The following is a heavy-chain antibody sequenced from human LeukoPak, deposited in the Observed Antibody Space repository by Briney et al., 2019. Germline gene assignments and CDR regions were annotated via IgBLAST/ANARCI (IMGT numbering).Heavy chain of an antibody. CDR3: ARDKITGATFFDY. V-gene: IGHV3-7*01. D-gene: IGHD1-26*01. J-gene: IGHJ4*02. CDR1: GFSFSTYW. CDR2: MRQDGGEI. Sequence: PGRPLRLSCAASGFSFSTYWMAWVRQPPGKGLEWVANMRQDGGEIYYVDSVKGRFTISRDNARNSLYLQMNSLRAEDTAVYYCARDKITGATFFDYWGQGSLVTV.